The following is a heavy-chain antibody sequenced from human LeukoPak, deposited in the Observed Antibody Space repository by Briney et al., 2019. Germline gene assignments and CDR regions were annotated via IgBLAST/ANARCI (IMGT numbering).Heavy chain of an antibody. J-gene: IGHJ4*02. CDR3: ARDDGGSSWSYFDY. V-gene: IGHV6-1*01. CDR1: GDSVSSNSAA. D-gene: IGHD6-13*01. CDR2: TFYRSQWYN. Sequence: PSQTLSLTCAISGDSVSSNSAAWNWIRQSPSRGLEWLGRTFYRSQWYNDYAVSMKSRISINRGTSKNQFSLQLNSVTPEDTAVYYCARDDGGSSWSYFDYWGQGTLVTVSS.